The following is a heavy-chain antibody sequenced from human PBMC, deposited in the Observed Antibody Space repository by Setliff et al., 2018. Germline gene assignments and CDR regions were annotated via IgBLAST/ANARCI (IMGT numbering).Heavy chain of an antibody. Sequence: KPSETLSLTCTVSGGSISPYFWSWIRQPPGKGLEWIGYIYHNGDTNFNPSLKTRVNMSVDTSKNQLSLKVNSVSVADTAVYYCARGPDLTAVGATYFYGMDVWGQGATVTVSS. CDR1: GGSISPYF. V-gene: IGHV4-59*12. CDR3: ARGPDLTAVGATYFYGMDV. D-gene: IGHD6-19*01. CDR2: IYHNGDT. J-gene: IGHJ6*02.